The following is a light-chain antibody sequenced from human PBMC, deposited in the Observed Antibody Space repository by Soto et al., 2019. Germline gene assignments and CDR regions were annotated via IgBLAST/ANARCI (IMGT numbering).Light chain of an antibody. V-gene: IGKV3-11*01. CDR3: QQRSNWPPKIT. CDR1: QNVGNN. J-gene: IGKJ5*01. CDR2: DAS. Sequence: EIVMTQSPATLSVSPGERATLSCRASQNVGNNLVWYQQKPGQAPRLLIYDASNRATGIPARFSGSGSGTDFTLTISSLEPEDFAVYYCQQRSNWPPKITFGQGTRLEI.